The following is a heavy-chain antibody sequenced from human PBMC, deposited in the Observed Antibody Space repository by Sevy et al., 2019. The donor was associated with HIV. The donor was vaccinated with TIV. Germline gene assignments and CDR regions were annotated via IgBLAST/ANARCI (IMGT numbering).Heavy chain of an antibody. CDR3: ARGHSGSDYFDY. CDR2: IKFDESET. J-gene: IGHJ4*02. D-gene: IGHD6-19*01. CDR1: GFTFSRHW. Sequence: GGFLRLSCAASGFTFSRHWMQWVRQAPGKGLVWVSRIKFDESETTYADSVKGRFTISRDNAKNTVFLQMNSLRAEDTAVYYCARGHSGSDYFDYWGQGTLVTVSS. V-gene: IGHV3-74*01.